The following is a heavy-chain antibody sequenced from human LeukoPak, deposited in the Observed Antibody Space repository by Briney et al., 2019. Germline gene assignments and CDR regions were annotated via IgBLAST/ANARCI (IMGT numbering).Heavy chain of an antibody. V-gene: IGHV3-33*01. CDR3: ARDRGYTYGHPLDY. CDR1: GFTFSTYV. J-gene: IGHJ4*02. Sequence: QAGGSLRLSCAASGFTFSTYVIHWVRQAPGKGLEWVALIWHDGSNKYYGDSVKDRFTISRDNSKNTLYLQMDSLRDEDTAMYYCARDRGYTYGHPLDYWGQGTLVTVSS. CDR2: IWHDGSNK. D-gene: IGHD5-18*01.